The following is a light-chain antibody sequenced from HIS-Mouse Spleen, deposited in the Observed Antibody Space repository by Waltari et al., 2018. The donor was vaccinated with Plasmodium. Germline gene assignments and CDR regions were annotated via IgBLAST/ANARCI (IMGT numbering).Light chain of an antibody. J-gene: IGLJ2*01. CDR3: QVWDSSSDHVV. V-gene: IGLV3-21*02. CDR1: ALPKKN. CDR2: DDS. Sequence: SYELTQPPSVSVSPGQTARITCSGDALPKKNAYWFQQKSGQAPVLVVYDDSDRPSGIPGRFSGSNSGNTATLTISRVEAGDEADYYCQVWDSSSDHVVFGGGTKLTVL.